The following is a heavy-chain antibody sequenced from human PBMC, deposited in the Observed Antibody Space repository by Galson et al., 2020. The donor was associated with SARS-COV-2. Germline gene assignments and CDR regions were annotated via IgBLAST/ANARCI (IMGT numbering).Heavy chain of an antibody. V-gene: IGHV4-59*01. Sequence: ETSETLSLTCTVSGGSISSYYWSWIRQPPGKGLEWIGYIYYSGSTNYNPSLKSRVTISVDTSKNQFSLKLSSVTAADTAMYYCARFLSNDDAFDIWGQGTMVTVSS. D-gene: IGHD4-4*01. J-gene: IGHJ3*02. CDR3: ARFLSNDDAFDI. CDR2: IYYSGST. CDR1: GGSISSYY.